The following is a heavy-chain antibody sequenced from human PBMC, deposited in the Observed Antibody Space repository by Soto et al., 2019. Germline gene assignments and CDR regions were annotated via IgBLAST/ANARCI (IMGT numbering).Heavy chain of an antibody. V-gene: IGHV4-59*08. Sequence: PSETLSLTCTVSGGSISSYYWSWIRQPPGKGLEWIGYIYYSGSTYYNPSLKSRVTISVDTSKNQFSLKLSSVTAADTAVYYCAGWDSSGYYPEYFQHWGQGTLVTVSS. J-gene: IGHJ1*01. CDR1: GGSISSYY. D-gene: IGHD3-22*01. CDR2: IYYSGST. CDR3: AGWDSSGYYPEYFQH.